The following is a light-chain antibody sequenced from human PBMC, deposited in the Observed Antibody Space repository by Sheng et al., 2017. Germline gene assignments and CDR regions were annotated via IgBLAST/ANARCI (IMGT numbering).Light chain of an antibody. J-gene: IGKJ1*01. CDR3: QQYYSIPPT. CDR2: WAS. V-gene: IGKV4-1*01. CDR1: QSVLYSSNSKDY. Sequence: DIVMTQSPDSLAVSLGERATINYKSSQSVLYSSNSKDYLAWYQQKPGQPPKLLIYWASTRESGVPARFSGSGSGTDFTLTISSLQAEDVAVYYCQQYYSIPPTFGQGTKVEIK.